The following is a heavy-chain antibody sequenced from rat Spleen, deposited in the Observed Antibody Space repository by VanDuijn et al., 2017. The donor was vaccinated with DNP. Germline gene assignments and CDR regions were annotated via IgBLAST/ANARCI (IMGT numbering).Heavy chain of an antibody. D-gene: IGHD1-11*01. CDR1: GFSLTSSN. J-gene: IGHJ4*01. CDR3: TSLSSYGYVMDA. CDR2: MRDNGDT. Sequence: QVQLKESGPGLVQPSQTLSLTCTVSGFSLTSSNVHWVRQPPGKGLEWTERMRDNGDTSYNSALKSRLSISRDTSKNQVFLKMNSLQTDDTGTYYCTSLSSYGYVMDAWGQGASVTVSS. V-gene: IGHV2-63*01.